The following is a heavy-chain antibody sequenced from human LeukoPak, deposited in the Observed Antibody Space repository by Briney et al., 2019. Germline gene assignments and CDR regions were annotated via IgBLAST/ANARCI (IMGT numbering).Heavy chain of an antibody. J-gene: IGHJ5*02. CDR2: IYYSGST. D-gene: IGHD2-15*01. V-gene: IGHV4-59*01. CDR1: GGSISSYY. CDR3: ARGGRRSVITVVVVAAKHWFDP. Sequence: SETLSLTCTVSGGSISSYYWSWIRQPPGKGLEWIGYIYYSGSTNYNPSLKSRVTISVDTSKNQFSLKLSSVTAADTAVYYRARGGRRSVITVVVVAAKHWFDPWGQGTLVTVSS.